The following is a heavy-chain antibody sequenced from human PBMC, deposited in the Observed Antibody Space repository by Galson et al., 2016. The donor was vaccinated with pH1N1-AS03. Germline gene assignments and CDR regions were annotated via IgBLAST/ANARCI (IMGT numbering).Heavy chain of an antibody. D-gene: IGHD4-23*01. CDR1: GFTFGSSA. V-gene: IGHV3-30*04. J-gene: IGHJ4*02. CDR3: ARDRWSTINFPLLDH. Sequence: SLRLSCAASGFTFGSSAMHWVRQAPGKGLAWVAVISFDGNAESYADSVMGRFTISRDNSKNTLYLHMNSLRPEDTAVYYCARDRWSTINFPLLDHWGQGTLVTVSS. CDR2: ISFDGNAE.